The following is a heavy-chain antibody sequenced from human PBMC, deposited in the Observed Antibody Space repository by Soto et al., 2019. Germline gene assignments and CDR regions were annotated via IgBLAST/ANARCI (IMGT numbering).Heavy chain of an antibody. CDR2: INTGTDNT. V-gene: IGHV1-3*04. J-gene: IGHJ4*02. CDR3: ARDSGSSWPDD. D-gene: IGHD6-13*01. Sequence: ASVKVSCKASGYTFTDNAIHWVRQVPGQRLEWMGWINTGTDNTKYSQKFQGRVTITRDTSAATAYMELSSLRSEDTAVYYCARDSGSSWPDDWGQGTLVTVSS. CDR1: GYTFTDNA.